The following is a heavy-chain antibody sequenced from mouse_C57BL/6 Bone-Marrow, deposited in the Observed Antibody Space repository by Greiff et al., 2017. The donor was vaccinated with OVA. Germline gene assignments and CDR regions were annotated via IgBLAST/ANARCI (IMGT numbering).Heavy chain of an antibody. CDR3: AYSNYVY. V-gene: IGHV5-12*01. Sequence: EVKLVESGGGLVQPGGSLKLSCAASGFTFSDYYMYWVRQTPEKRLEWVAYISNGGGSTYYPDTVKGRFTISRDNAKNTLYLQMSRLKSEDTAMYYCAYSNYVYWGQGTTLTVSS. D-gene: IGHD2-5*01. CDR1: GFTFSDYY. CDR2: ISNGGGST. J-gene: IGHJ2*01.